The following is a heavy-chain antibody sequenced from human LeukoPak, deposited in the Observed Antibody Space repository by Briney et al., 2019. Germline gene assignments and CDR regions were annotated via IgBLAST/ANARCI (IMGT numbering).Heavy chain of an antibody. J-gene: IGHJ6*03. CDR2: IYHSGST. Sequence: KPSGTLSLTCAVSGGSISSSNWWSWVGRPPGKGLGWIGEIYHSGSTNYNPSLKSRVTISVDTSKNQFSLKLSSVTAADTAVYYCARHRYDFWSGYYYYYYYMDVWGKGTTVTVSS. CDR1: GGSISSSNW. CDR3: ARHRYDFWSGYYYYYYYMDV. D-gene: IGHD3-3*01. V-gene: IGHV4-4*02.